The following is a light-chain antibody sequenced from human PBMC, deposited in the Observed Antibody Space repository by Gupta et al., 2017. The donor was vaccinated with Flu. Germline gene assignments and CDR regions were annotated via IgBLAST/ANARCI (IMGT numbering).Light chain of an antibody. Sequence: TVLTQSPGTLSLSPGESATLSCRASQSVSNYLAWYQQKPGQAPGLLISGASSRATGIPDRFSGSGSGTDFALTISRLEPEDCAVYYCQQYGTSPTFGQGTKLEIK. CDR1: QSVSNY. J-gene: IGKJ2*01. CDR3: QQYGTSPT. CDR2: GAS. V-gene: IGKV3-20*01.